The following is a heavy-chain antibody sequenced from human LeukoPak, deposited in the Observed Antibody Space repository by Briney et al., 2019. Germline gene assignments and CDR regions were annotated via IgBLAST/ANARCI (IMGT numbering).Heavy chain of an antibody. Sequence: GGSLRLSCAAFGFTFSSYAMAWFRQAPGKGLEWVSALSGGGGSTYYADSVKGRFAISRDNSRNTLYLQMTSLRAEDTAVYYCAKDFDSSSWYRGFFDYWGQGTLVTVSS. CDR2: LSGGGGST. D-gene: IGHD6-13*01. CDR3: AKDFDSSSWYRGFFDY. CDR1: GFTFSSYA. J-gene: IGHJ4*02. V-gene: IGHV3-23*01.